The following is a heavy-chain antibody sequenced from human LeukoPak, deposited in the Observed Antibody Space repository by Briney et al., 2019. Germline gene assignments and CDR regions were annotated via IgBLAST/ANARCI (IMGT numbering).Heavy chain of an antibody. D-gene: IGHD6-19*01. V-gene: IGHV4-30-2*01. CDR2: IYHSGST. CDR1: GGSFSSGGYY. Sequence: SETLSLTCTVSGGSFSSGGYYWSWIRQPPGKGLEWIGYIYHSGSTYYNPSLKSRVTISVDRSKNQFSLKLSSVTAADTAVYYCARVRGYSSGGSAFDIWGQGTMVTVSS. CDR3: ARVRGYSSGGSAFDI. J-gene: IGHJ3*02.